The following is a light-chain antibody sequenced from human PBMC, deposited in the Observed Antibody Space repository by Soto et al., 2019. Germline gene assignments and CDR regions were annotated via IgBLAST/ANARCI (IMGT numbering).Light chain of an antibody. CDR1: SSYFGEDNY. V-gene: IGLV2-8*01. CDR2: DVS. J-gene: IGLJ1*01. CDR3: SSYAGSNIHYV. Sequence: QSALTQPPSASGSPGQSVTISCTGTSSYFGEDNYFSCYEEHPAKSPKLIIYDVSKRPSGVPDRFSGSKSGNTASLTVSGLQAEDEADYYCSSYAGSNIHYVFGTGTKVTVL.